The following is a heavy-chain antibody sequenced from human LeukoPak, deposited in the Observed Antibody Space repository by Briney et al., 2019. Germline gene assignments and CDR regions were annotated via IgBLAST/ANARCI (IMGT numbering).Heavy chain of an antibody. D-gene: IGHD3-10*01. Sequence: SETLSLTCTVSGGSISSYYRSWIRQPAGKGLEWIGRIYTSGSTNYNPSLKSRVTMSVGTSKNQFSLKLSSVTAADTAVYYCARDPSGTPSYYGMDVWGQGTTVTVSS. CDR3: ARDPSGTPSYYGMDV. CDR2: IYTSGST. CDR1: GGSISSYY. V-gene: IGHV4-4*07. J-gene: IGHJ6*02.